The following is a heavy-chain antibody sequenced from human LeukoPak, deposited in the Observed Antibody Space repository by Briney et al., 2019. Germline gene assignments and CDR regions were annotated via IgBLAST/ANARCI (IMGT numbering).Heavy chain of an antibody. D-gene: IGHD6-19*01. CDR1: GGSISSSSYY. V-gene: IGHV4-39*01. CDR3: ANERIAVASLDY. CDR2: IYYSGST. J-gene: IGHJ4*02. Sequence: SETLSLTCTVSGGSISSSSYYWGWIRQPPGKELEWIGSIYYSGSTYYNPSLKSRVTISVDTSKNQFSLKLSSVTAADTAVYYCANERIAVASLDYWGQGTLVTVSS.